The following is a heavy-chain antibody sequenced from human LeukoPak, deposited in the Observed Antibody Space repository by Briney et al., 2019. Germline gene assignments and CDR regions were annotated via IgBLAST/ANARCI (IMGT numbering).Heavy chain of an antibody. Sequence: GGSLRLSCTASGFTFGDYAMSWFRQAPGQGLEWVGFIRSKAYGGTTEYAASVKGRFTISRDDSKSIAYLQMNSLKTEDTAVYYCTRELLEYSSSPDAFDIWGQGTMVTVSS. CDR2: IRSKAYGGTT. D-gene: IGHD6-6*01. V-gene: IGHV3-49*03. CDR1: GFTFGDYA. J-gene: IGHJ3*02. CDR3: TRELLEYSSSPDAFDI.